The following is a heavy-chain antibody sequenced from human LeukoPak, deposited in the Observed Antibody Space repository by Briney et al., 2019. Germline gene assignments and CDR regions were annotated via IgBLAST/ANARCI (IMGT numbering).Heavy chain of an antibody. CDR2: TYYTGDT. J-gene: IGHJ5*02. Sequence: SGTLSLTCTVSGGSVSTNYWSWIRQPPGKGLEWIGNTYYTGDTSYDPSLKSRVTMSVDTSKNQVSLKLTSVTAPDTAVYFCAAKPAVPASLGHYFDTWGQGILVTVSS. CDR3: AAKPAVPASLGHYFDT. CDR1: GGSVSTNY. V-gene: IGHV4-59*02. D-gene: IGHD1-14*01.